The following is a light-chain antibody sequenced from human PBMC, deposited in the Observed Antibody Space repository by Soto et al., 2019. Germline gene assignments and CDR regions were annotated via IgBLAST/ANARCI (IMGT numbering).Light chain of an antibody. CDR2: GAS. CDR1: QSVSSNY. J-gene: IGKJ2*01. V-gene: IGKV3-20*01. Sequence: EIVLTQSPGTLSLSPGERATLSCRASQSVSSNYLAWYQLKPGQAPRLLVYGASTRASGIPDRFSGSGSGTDFTLTISRLEPEDFAVYYCQQYSSSPLNTFGQGTKLEIK. CDR3: QQYSSSPLNT.